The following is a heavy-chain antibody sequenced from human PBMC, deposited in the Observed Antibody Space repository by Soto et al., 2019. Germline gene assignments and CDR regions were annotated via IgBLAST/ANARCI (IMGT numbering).Heavy chain of an antibody. CDR2: IYTSGST. CDR1: GGSISSYY. J-gene: IGHJ3*02. V-gene: IGHV4-4*07. CDR3: ARDRITLANDAFDI. D-gene: IGHD3-10*01. Sequence: PSETLSLTCTVPGGSISSYYWSWIRQPAGKGLEWIGRIYTSGSTNYNPSLKSRVTMSVDTSKNQFSLNLSSVTAAADTAVYYCARDRITLANDAFDIWGQGTMVT.